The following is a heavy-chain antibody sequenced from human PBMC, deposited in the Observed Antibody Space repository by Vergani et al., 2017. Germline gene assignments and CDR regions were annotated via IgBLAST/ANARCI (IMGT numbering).Heavy chain of an antibody. CDR1: GFTFSSYG. CDR3: ARDRGYDFWSGYYHIYYFDY. J-gene: IGHJ4*02. V-gene: IGHV3-33*01. CDR2: IWYDGSNK. Sequence: QVQLVESGGGVVQPGRSLRLSCAASGFTFSSYGMHWVRQAPGKGLEWVAVIWYDGSNKYYADSVKGRFTISRDNYKNTLYLQMNSLRAEDTAVYYCARDRGYDFWSGYYHIYYFDYWGQGTLVTVSS. D-gene: IGHD3-3*01.